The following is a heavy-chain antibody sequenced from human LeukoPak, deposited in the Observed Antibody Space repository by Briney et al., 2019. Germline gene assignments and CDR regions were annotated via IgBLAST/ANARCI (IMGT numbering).Heavy chain of an antibody. J-gene: IGHJ3*02. D-gene: IGHD6-13*01. CDR1: GFTFDDYA. CDR2: ISWNSGSI. CDR3: AKATTGYSSSWYYAFDI. Sequence: GGSLRLSCAASGFTFDDYAMHWVRHAPGKGLEWVSGISWNSGSIGYADSVKGRFTISRDNAKNSLYLQMNSLRAEDMALYYCAKATTGYSSSWYYAFDIWGQGTMVTVSS. V-gene: IGHV3-9*03.